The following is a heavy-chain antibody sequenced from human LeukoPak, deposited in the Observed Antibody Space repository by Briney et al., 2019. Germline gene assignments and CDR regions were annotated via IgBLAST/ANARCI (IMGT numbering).Heavy chain of an antibody. J-gene: IGHJ4*02. V-gene: IGHV3-23*01. CDR1: GFTFSSYA. CDR2: ISGSGGST. Sequence: GGSLRLSCVASGFTFSSYAMSWVRQAPGKGLEWVSAISGSGGSTFYADSVKGRFTISRDNSKNTVSLQMNSLRAEDTAVYYCAKDPTAAGRNYFDYWGQGTLVTVSS. D-gene: IGHD6-13*01. CDR3: AKDPTAAGRNYFDY.